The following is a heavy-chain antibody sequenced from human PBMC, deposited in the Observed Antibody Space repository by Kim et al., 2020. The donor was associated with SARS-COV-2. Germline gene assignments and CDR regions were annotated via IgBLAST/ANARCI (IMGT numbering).Heavy chain of an antibody. V-gene: IGHV4-39*01. CDR3: ARTFPYYYGAGSRNWLDP. D-gene: IGHD3-10*01. J-gene: IGHJ5*02. CDR2: IYDSGST. CDR1: GGSISSSSNY. Sequence: SETLSLTCTVSGGSISSSSNYWGWIRQPPGKGLEWIGRIYDSGSTYYNSSLKSRVTISVDTSKNQFSLKLSSVTAADTAVYYDARTFPYYYGAGSRNWLDPWGQGTLVTVSS.